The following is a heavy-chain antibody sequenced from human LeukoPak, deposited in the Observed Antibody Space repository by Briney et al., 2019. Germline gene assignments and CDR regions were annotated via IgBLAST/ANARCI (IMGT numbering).Heavy chain of an antibody. J-gene: IGHJ6*04. Sequence: SSETLSLTCAVSGYSISSGYYWGWIRPPPGKGLEWIGIIYHSGSTNYNPSLKSRVTISVDTSKNQFSLKLSSVTAADTAVYYCASALNYYYGMDVWGKGTTVTVSS. CDR1: GYSISSGYY. CDR2: IYHSGST. CDR3: ASALNYYYGMDV. V-gene: IGHV4-38-2*01.